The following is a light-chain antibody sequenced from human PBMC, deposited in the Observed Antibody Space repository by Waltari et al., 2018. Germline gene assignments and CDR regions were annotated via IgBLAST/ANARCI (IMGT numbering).Light chain of an antibody. Sequence: IQMTQSPSNLSASVGDTVTITCRASEDINKWLTWYQQKPGQAPRVLMYRAYRLETGVPSRFSGSGSGTEFTLTSNSLQPDDFATYYCQQYVDYWTFGQGTKVEVK. J-gene: IGKJ1*01. V-gene: IGKV1-5*03. CDR3: QQYVDYWT. CDR2: RAY. CDR1: EDINKW.